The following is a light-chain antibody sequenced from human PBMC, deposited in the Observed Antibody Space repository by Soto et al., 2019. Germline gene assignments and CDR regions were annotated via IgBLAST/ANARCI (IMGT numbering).Light chain of an antibody. V-gene: IGKV3-20*01. CDR1: QSVNSAH. CDR2: AAS. Sequence: EIVLTQSPGTLSLSPGERATLSCRTSQSVNSAHLAWYRQRPGQTPSLLIYAASKRAAGTPARFSGGGTGTDFTLTISRLEPEDFAMYFCQHYGWSPQFGQGTKLEI. J-gene: IGKJ2*01. CDR3: QHYGWSPQ.